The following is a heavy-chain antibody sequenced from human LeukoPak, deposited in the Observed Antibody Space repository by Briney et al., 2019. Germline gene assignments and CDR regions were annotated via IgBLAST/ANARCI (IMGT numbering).Heavy chain of an antibody. D-gene: IGHD5-12*01. CDR1: GGSISSYY. CDR3: AGYIVATGENY. CDR2: IYYSGST. Sequence: PSETLSLTCTVSGGSISSYYWSWIRQPPGKGLEWIGYIYYSGSTNYNPSLKSRVTISVDTSKNQFSLKLSSVTAADTAVYYCAGYIVATGENYWGQGTLVTVSS. V-gene: IGHV4-59*01. J-gene: IGHJ4*02.